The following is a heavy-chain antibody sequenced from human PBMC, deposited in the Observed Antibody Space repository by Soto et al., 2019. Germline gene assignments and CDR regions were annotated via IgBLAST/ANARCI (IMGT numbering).Heavy chain of an antibody. CDR2: ISYDGSNK. CDR1: GFTFSSYG. J-gene: IGHJ6*02. D-gene: IGHD6-19*01. CDR3: ARYPSHSSGWYFDYYGMDV. Sequence: GGSLRLSCAASGFTFSSYGMHWVRQAPGKGLEWVAVISYDGSNKYYADSVKGRFTISRDNAKNSLYLQMNSLRAEDTAVYYCARYPSHSSGWYFDYYGMDVWGQGATVTVSS. V-gene: IGHV3-30*03.